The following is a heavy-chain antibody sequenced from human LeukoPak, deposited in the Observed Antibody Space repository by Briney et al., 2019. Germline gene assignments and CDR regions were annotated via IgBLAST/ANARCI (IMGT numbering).Heavy chain of an antibody. Sequence: GGSLRLSCAASGFTFSSYGMPWVRQAPGKGLEWVAVIWYDGSNKYYADSVKGRFTISRDNSKNTLYLQMNSLRAEDTAVYYCARDLLHMDVWGQGTTVTVSS. J-gene: IGHJ6*02. V-gene: IGHV3-33*01. D-gene: IGHD2-15*01. CDR1: GFTFSSYG. CDR2: IWYDGSNK. CDR3: ARDLLHMDV.